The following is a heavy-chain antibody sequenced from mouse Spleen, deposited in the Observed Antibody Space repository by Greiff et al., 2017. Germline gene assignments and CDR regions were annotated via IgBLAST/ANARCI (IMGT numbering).Heavy chain of an antibody. CDR3: ASLYYSKPWFAY. Sequence: QVQLQQSGPELVKPGASVKISCKASGYAFSSSWMNWVKQRPGKGLEWIGRIYPGDGDTNYNGKFKGKATLTADKSSSTAYMQLSSLTSEDSAVYFCASLYYSKPWFAYWGQGTLVTVSA. J-gene: IGHJ3*01. CDR1: GYAFSSSW. CDR2: IYPGDGDT. V-gene: IGHV1-82*01. D-gene: IGHD2-5*01.